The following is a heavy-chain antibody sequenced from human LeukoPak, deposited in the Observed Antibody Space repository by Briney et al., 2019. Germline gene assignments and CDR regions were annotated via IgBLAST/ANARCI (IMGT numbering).Heavy chain of an antibody. J-gene: IGHJ4*02. CDR2: IIPIFGTA. CDR3: ASRKLDYYDSSGYGHY. D-gene: IGHD3-22*01. V-gene: IGHV1-69*05. Sequence: SVKVSCKASGGTFSSYAISWVRQAPGQGLEWMGGIIPIFGTANYAQKFQGRVTITTDESTSTAYMELSSLRSEDTAVYYCASRKLDYYDSSGYGHYWGQGTLVTVSS. CDR1: GGTFSSYA.